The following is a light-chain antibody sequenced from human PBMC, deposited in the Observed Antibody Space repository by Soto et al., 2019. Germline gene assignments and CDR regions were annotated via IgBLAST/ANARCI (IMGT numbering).Light chain of an antibody. Sequence: EVVMTQSPATLSVSPGERATLSCRASQTVSRNLAWYQQRPGQAPRLLIYDVFTRAAGIPARFSGSGSETEFTLTIRSLQSEDCAVYYCQQYNNWPSFGQGTRLEIK. V-gene: IGKV3-15*01. CDR3: QQYNNWPS. CDR2: DVF. CDR1: QTVSRN. J-gene: IGKJ5*01.